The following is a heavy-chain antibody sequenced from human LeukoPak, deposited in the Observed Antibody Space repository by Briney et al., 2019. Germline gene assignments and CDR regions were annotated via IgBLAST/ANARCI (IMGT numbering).Heavy chain of an antibody. J-gene: IGHJ5*02. D-gene: IGHD3-10*01. CDR2: IIPIFGTA. Sequence: SVKVSCKASGGTFSSYAISWVRQAPGQGLEWMGGIIPIFGTANYAQKFQGRVTITADESTSTAYMELSSLRSEDTAVYYCAKDQDLWFGTHNWFDPWGQGTLVTVSS. CDR1: GGTFSSYA. CDR3: AKDQDLWFGTHNWFDP. V-gene: IGHV1-69*13.